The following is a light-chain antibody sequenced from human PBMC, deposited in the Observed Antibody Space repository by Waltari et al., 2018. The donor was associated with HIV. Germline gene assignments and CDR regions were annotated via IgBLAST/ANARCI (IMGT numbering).Light chain of an antibody. CDR2: LTS. CDR3: MQSLQGYS. V-gene: IGKV2-28*01. J-gene: IGKJ2*01. Sequence: DIVMNQSPLSLPVTPGESASMSCRSTQTLLYTDGYKYLEWYQQKPGQSPRLLIYLTSTRASVVPDRFSGSGSGTEFTLHISRVEAEDVGTYYCMQSLQGYSFGQGTKLEIK. CDR1: QTLLYTDGYKY.